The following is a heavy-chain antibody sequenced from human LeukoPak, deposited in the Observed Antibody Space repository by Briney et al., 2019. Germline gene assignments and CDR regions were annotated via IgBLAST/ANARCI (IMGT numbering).Heavy chain of an antibody. CDR1: GGSISSGGYY. V-gene: IGHV4-30-2*02. J-gene: IGHJ3*01. CDR3: ARHPSRGDNGYAFDF. CDR2: IYHSGST. Sequence: SETLSLTCTVSGGSISSGGYYWSWIRQPPGKGLEWIGYIYHSGSTYYNPSLKSRVTISVDTSKNQFSLKLSSVTAADTAVYFCARHPSRGDNGYAFDFWGHRTVVTVSS. D-gene: IGHD4-17*01.